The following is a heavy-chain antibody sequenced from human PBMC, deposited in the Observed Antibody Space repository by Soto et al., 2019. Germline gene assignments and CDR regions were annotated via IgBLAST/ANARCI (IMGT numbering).Heavy chain of an antibody. CDR2: IYYSGST. V-gene: IGHV4-59*01. J-gene: IGHJ4*02. D-gene: IGHD5-18*01. CDR1: GGSISSYY. Sequence: LSLTCTVSGGSISSYYWSWIRQPPGKGLEWIGYIYYSGSTNYNPSLKSRVTISVDTSKNQFSLKLSSVTAADTAVYYCARSRGYSYGPFDYWGQGTLVTVSS. CDR3: ARSRGYSYGPFDY.